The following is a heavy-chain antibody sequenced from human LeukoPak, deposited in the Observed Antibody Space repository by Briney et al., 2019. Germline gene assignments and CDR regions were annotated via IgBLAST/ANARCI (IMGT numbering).Heavy chain of an antibody. D-gene: IGHD3-3*01. V-gene: IGHV4-61*02. CDR3: ARVPSKISY. J-gene: IGHJ4*02. CDR2: IYTSGST. CDR1: GGSISSGSYY. Sequence: SQTLSLTCTVSGGSISSGSYYWSWIRQPAGKGLEWIGRIYTSGSTNYNPSLKSRVTISVDTSKNQFSLKLSSVTAADTAVYYCARVPSKISYWGQGTLVTVSS.